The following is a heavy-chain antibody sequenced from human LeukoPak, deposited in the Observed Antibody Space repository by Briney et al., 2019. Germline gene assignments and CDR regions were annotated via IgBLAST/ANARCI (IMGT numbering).Heavy chain of an antibody. Sequence: SVKVSCKASGYTFTSYGISWVRQAPGQGLEWMGWISAYNGNTNYAQKLQGRVTMTTDTSTSTAYMELRSLRSDDTAVYYCARSSLLHYDYVWGSYDYWGQGTLVTVSS. J-gene: IGHJ4*02. D-gene: IGHD3-16*01. CDR3: ARSSLLHYDYVWGSYDY. CDR1: GYTFTSYG. V-gene: IGHV1-18*04. CDR2: ISAYNGNT.